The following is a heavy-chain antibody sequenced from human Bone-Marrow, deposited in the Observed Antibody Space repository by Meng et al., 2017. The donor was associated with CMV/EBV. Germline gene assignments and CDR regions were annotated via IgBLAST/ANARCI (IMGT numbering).Heavy chain of an antibody. CDR3: AGYGDFWLDY. D-gene: IGHD4-17*01. CDR2: INTGNGNT. Sequence: SCKASGYSFNSYAMQWVRQAPGQRLEWMGWINTGNGNTKYSQKFQGRVTITRDTSATTGYMELVSLTSEDTAVYYCAGYGDFWLDYWGQGTLVTVSS. CDR1: GYSFNSYA. J-gene: IGHJ4*02. V-gene: IGHV1-3*04.